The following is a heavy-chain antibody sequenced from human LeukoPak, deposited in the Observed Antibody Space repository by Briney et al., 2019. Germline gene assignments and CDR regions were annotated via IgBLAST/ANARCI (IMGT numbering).Heavy chain of an antibody. Sequence: SETLSLTCTVSGGSISSSSYYWGWIRQPPGKGLEWIGSIYYSGSTYYNPSLKSRVTISVDTSKNQFSLKLSSVTAADTAVYYCARHQSGSYSITGGDYWGQGTLVTVPS. CDR2: IYYSGST. D-gene: IGHD1-26*01. CDR3: ARHQSGSYSITGGDY. V-gene: IGHV4-39*01. J-gene: IGHJ4*02. CDR1: GGSISSSSYY.